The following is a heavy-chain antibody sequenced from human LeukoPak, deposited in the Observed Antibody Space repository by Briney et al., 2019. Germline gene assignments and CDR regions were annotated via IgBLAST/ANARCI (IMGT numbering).Heavy chain of an antibody. CDR1: GFTVSSNC. J-gene: IGHJ6*02. Sequence: GGSLRLSCAASGFTVSSNCMSWVRQAPGKGLEWVSVIYSGGSTYYADSVKGRFTISRDNSKNTLYLQMNSLRAEDTAVYYCARDLPPYGMDVWGQGTTVTVSS. V-gene: IGHV3-53*01. CDR2: IYSGGST. CDR3: ARDLPPYGMDV.